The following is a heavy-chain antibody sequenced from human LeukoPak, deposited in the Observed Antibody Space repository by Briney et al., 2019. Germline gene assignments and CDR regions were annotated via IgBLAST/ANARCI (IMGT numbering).Heavy chain of an antibody. Sequence: GGSLRLSCAASGFTFTTYAMSWVRQAPGKGLEWVSSISSSGVNTYYADSVKGRFTISRDNSKDTLYLQMNSLRAEDTAVYYCTHGKYYFDYWGQGTLVTVSS. D-gene: IGHD1-26*01. CDR2: ISSSGVNT. CDR3: THGKYYFDY. V-gene: IGHV3-23*01. CDR1: GFTFTTYA. J-gene: IGHJ4*02.